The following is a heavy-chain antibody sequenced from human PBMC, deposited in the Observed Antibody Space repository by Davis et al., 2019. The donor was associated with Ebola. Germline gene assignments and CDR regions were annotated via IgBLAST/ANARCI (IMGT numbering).Heavy chain of an antibody. D-gene: IGHD1-26*01. CDR1: GFTFSNAW. V-gene: IGHV3-15*01. CDR3: TTDKPFIVGATTSSSPFDY. J-gene: IGHJ4*02. CDR2: IKSKTDGGTT. Sequence: PGGSLRLSCAASGFTFSNAWMSWVRQAPGKGLEWVGRIKSKTDGGTTDYAAPVKGRFTISRDDSKNTLYLQMNSLKTEDTAVYYCTTDKPFIVGATTSSSPFDYWGQGTLVTVSS.